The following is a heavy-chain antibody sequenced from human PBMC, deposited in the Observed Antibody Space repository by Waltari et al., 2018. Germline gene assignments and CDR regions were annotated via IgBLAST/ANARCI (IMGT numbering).Heavy chain of an antibody. V-gene: IGHV4-39*01. CDR1: GGSIRSSRYS. CDR3: ARGIAARPFDP. D-gene: IGHD6-6*01. J-gene: IGHJ5*02. Sequence: QLQLQESGPGLVKPSATLSLTCTVSGGSIRSSRYSRRWYRPPPGKGLVGSGIIYYSGSTYYNQSLKSRVTISVDTSKNQFSLKLSSVTAADTAVYYCARGIAARPFDPWGQGTLVTVSS. CDR2: IYYSGST.